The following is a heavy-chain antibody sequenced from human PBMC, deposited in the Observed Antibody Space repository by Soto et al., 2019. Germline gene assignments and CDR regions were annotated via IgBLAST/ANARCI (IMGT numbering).Heavy chain of an antibody. J-gene: IGHJ4*02. CDR2: TYYRSKWCN. CDR3: ARGRQWATVTTCIDY. CDR1: GDSVSSNSAA. Sequence: SQTLSLTCAISGDSVSSNSAAWNWIRQSPSRGLEWLGRTYYRSKWCNDYAVSVKSRITINPDTSKNQFSLQLNSVTPEDTAVYYCARGRQWATVTTCIDYWGQGTLVTVSS. D-gene: IGHD4-4*01. V-gene: IGHV6-1*01.